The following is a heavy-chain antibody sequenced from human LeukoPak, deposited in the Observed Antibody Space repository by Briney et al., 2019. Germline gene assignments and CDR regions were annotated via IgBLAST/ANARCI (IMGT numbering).Heavy chain of an antibody. V-gene: IGHV3-33*01. J-gene: IGHJ4*02. Sequence: PGRSLRLSCAASGFTFRSYGMHWVRQAPGKGLEWVAVIWHDGSNINYGDSVKGRFTISRDNSKNMLFLQMNSLRAEDTALYYCVRDNPSGYNSGWPLGHRGQGTLVTVSS. D-gene: IGHD6-19*01. CDR2: IWHDGSNI. CDR3: VRDNPSGYNSGWPLGH. CDR1: GFTFRSYG.